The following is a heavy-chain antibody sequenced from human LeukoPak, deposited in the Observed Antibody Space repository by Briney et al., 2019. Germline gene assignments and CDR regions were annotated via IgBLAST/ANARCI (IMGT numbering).Heavy chain of an antibody. V-gene: IGHV4-61*02. CDR2: ISLSGST. J-gene: IGHJ5*02. CDR1: DGSITSTSYY. D-gene: IGHD4-17*01. CDR3: ARGIHDYGDYPPWFDP. Sequence: SETLSLTCTVSDGSITSTSYYWSWIRQPAGRGLEWIGRISLSGSTTYNPALKSRVSISVDTFNNQFFLKLTSVTAADTAVYYCARGIHDYGDYPPWFDPWGQGALVSVSS.